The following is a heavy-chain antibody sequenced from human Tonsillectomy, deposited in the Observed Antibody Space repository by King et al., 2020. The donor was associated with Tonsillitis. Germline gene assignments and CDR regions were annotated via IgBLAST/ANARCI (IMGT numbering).Heavy chain of an antibody. CDR1: GGSFSDYY. Sequence: VQLQQWGAGLLKPSETLSLTCAVHGGSFSDYYWSWIRQPPGKGLEWIGEVNHSGSTNYNPSLKSRVTISLDTPKNQFSLNLSSVTAADTAVYYCARVPVGGYGYGFRSWYFALWGRGTLVTVSS. CDR3: ARVPVGGYGYGFRSWYFAL. CDR2: VNHSGST. D-gene: IGHD5-18*01. J-gene: IGHJ2*01. V-gene: IGHV4-34*01.